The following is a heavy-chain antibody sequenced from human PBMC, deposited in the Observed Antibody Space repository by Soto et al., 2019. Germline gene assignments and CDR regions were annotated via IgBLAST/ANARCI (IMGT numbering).Heavy chain of an antibody. Sequence: SETMSLTCAVYGGCVSGYYWSWIRQHPGKGLEWIGYIYYSGSTNYNPSLKSRVTISVDTSKNQFSLKLSSVTAADTAVYYCARRHVLLWFGELLHPLDVWGQGTTVTVSS. D-gene: IGHD3-10*01. CDR2: IYYSGST. CDR1: GGCVSGYY. V-gene: IGHV4-34*01. CDR3: ARRHVLLWFGELLHPLDV. J-gene: IGHJ6*02.